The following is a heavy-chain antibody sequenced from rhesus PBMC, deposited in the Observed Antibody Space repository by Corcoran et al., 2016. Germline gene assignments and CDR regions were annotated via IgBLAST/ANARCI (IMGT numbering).Heavy chain of an antibody. CDR3: ASGPANFDY. Sequence: QVQLQESGPGLVKPSETLSLTCAVSGGSVSSSNWWSWIRQPPGKGLEWIGYISVSSGSTYSNPSLKSRVTISTDTSKNQFSLRLSSVTAADTAVYYCASGPANFDYWGQGVLVTVSS. CDR2: ISVSSGST. CDR1: GGSVSSSNW. J-gene: IGHJ4*01. V-gene: IGHV4-65*01.